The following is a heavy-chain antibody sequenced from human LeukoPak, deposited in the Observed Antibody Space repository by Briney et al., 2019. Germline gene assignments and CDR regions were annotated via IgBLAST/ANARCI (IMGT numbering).Heavy chain of an antibody. CDR3: ARDSNYYGMDV. J-gene: IGHJ6*02. CDR2: IYHSGST. Sequence: SQTLSLTCAVSGGSISSGGYSWSWLRQPPGMGLEWIGYIYHSGSTYYNPSLRSRVTISVDRSKNQFSLKLSSVTAADTAVYYCARDSNYYGMDVWGQGTTVTVSS. CDR1: GGSISSGGYS. V-gene: IGHV4-30-2*01.